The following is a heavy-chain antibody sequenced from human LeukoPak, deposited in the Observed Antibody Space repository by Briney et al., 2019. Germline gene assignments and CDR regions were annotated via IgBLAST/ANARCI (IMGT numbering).Heavy chain of an antibody. Sequence: ASVKVSCKASGYTFTSYGISWVRQAPGQGLEWMGWISAYNGNTDYTQRLQGRVTMTTDTSTSTAYMELRSLRSDDAAVYYCARVLLYGGSTYSDYWGQGTLVTVSS. CDR3: ARVLLYGGSTYSDY. D-gene: IGHD4-23*01. CDR2: ISAYNGNT. J-gene: IGHJ4*02. CDR1: GYTFTSYG. V-gene: IGHV1-18*01.